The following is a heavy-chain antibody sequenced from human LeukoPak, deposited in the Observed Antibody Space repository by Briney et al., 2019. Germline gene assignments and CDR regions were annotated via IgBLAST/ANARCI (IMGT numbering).Heavy chain of an antibody. D-gene: IGHD2-2*01. CDR3: ARAYCSSTSCHFDY. CDR2: INPNSGGT. J-gene: IGHJ4*02. CDR1: GYTFTGYY. V-gene: IGHV1-2*02. Sequence: ASVKVSCKASGYTFTGYYMHWVRQAPGQVLEWMGWINPNSGGTNYAQKFQGRVTMTRDTSISTAYMELSRLRSDDTAVYYCARAYCSSTSCHFDYWGQGTLVTVSS.